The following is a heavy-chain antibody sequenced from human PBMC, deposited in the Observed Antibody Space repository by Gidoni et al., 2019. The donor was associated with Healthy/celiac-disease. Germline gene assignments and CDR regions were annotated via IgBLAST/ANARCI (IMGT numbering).Heavy chain of an antibody. J-gene: IGHJ6*03. V-gene: IGHV3-33*01. Sequence: QVQLVESGGGVVQPGRSLRLSCAASGFTFSRYGMHWLRQAPGKGLEWVAVIWYDGSNKYDADSVKGRFTISRDNSKNTLYLQMNSLRAEDTAVYYCAREDCSSTSCSSLVGYYYYYMDVWGKGTTVTVSS. CDR2: IWYDGSNK. CDR1: GFTFSRYG. D-gene: IGHD2-2*01. CDR3: AREDCSSTSCSSLVGYYYYYMDV.